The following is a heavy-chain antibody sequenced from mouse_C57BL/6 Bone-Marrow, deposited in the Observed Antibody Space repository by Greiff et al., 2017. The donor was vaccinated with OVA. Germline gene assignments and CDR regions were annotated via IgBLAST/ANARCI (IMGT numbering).Heavy chain of an antibody. V-gene: IGHV1-82*01. J-gene: IGHJ4*01. CDR2: IYPGDGDT. CDR1: GYAFSSSW. Sequence: QVQLQQSGPELVKPGASVKISCKASGYAFSSSWMNWVKQRPGKGLEWIGRIYPGDGDTNYNGKFKGKATLTADKSSSTAYMQLSSLTSEDSAVYFCAREGSNYAKDYWGQGTSVTVSS. D-gene: IGHD1-1*01. CDR3: AREGSNYAKDY.